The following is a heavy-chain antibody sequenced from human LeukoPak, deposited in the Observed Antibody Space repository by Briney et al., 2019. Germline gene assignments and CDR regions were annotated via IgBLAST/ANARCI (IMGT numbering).Heavy chain of an antibody. Sequence: GRSLRLSCAASGFTFSSYSMNLVRQAPGKGLEWVSYISSSSSTIYYADSVKGRFTISRDNAKNSLYLQMNSLRAEDTAAYYCARDWASSTSYLWLNYFDYWGQGTLVTVSS. D-gene: IGHD2-2*01. J-gene: IGHJ4*02. CDR2: ISSSSSTI. V-gene: IGHV3-48*01. CDR3: ARDWASSTSYLWLNYFDY. CDR1: GFTFSSYS.